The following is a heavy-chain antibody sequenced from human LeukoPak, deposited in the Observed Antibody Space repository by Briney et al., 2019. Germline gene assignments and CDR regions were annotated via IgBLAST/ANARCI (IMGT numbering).Heavy chain of an antibody. CDR1: GGSISSHY. Sequence: SETLSLTCTVSGGSISSHYWSWIRQPAGKGLEWIGRFYTSGSTNYNPSLKSRVSMSVDTSKNQFSLTLNSVTAADTAVYYCARDYSDGSGYYPLFDNWGQGTLVTVSS. J-gene: IGHJ4*02. V-gene: IGHV4-4*07. CDR3: ARDYSDGSGYYPLFDN. CDR2: FYTSGST. D-gene: IGHD3-22*01.